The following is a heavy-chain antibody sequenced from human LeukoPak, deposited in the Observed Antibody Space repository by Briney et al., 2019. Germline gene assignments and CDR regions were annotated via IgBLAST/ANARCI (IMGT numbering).Heavy chain of an antibody. D-gene: IGHD6-13*01. V-gene: IGHV3-13*01. J-gene: IGHJ4*02. CDR3: ARDLAAGGTYPHY. CDR1: GFTFSNYD. Sequence: SGGSLRLSCAASGFTFSNYDVHWVRQPTGKGLEWVSAIGTDGDTYYPGSVKGRFTISRENAKNSLYLQMTSLRAEDTAVYYCARDLAAGGTYPHYWGQGTLVTVSS. CDR2: IGTDGDT.